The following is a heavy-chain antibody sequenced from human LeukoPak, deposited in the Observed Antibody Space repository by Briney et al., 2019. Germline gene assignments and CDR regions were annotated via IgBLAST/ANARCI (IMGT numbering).Heavy chain of an antibody. J-gene: IGHJ4*02. V-gene: IGHV1-69*05. CDR2: IIPIFGTA. Sequence: GASVKVSCKASGYTFTGYYMHWVRQAPGRGLEWMGRIIPIFGTANYAQKFQGRVTITTDESTSTAYMELSSLRSEDTAVYYCARDQAYYGSGSYYHFDYWGQGTLVTVSS. D-gene: IGHD3-10*01. CDR1: GYTFTGYY. CDR3: ARDQAYYGSGSYYHFDY.